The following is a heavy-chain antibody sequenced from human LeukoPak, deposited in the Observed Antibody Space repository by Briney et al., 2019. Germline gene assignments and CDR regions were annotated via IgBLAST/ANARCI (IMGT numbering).Heavy chain of an antibody. Sequence: SETLSLTCTVSGGSTSFYYWSWIRQPPGRGLGWIGYIYYSGNTNYNPSLKSPVSISIDTSKNQFSLKLNSVTAADTAVYYCARGPTRYYFDYWGQGILVTVSS. J-gene: IGHJ4*02. CDR3: ARGPTRYYFDY. CDR1: GGSTSFYY. V-gene: IGHV4-59*01. CDR2: IYYSGNT. D-gene: IGHD1/OR15-1a*01.